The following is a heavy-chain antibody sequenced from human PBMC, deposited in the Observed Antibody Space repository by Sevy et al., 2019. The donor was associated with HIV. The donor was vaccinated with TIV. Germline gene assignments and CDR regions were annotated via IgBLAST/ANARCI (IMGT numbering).Heavy chain of an antibody. Sequence: GGSLRLSCTASGFPFSSYEMNWVRQAQGKGLEWVSYITNSGTTKYYSDSVRGRFTISRDNARNSLHLQMNSLRAEDTAVYYCARDLPPSATTVAHFDCWGQGTLVTVSS. CDR2: ITNSGTTK. V-gene: IGHV3-48*03. CDR3: ARDLPPSATTVAHFDC. D-gene: IGHD4-17*01. CDR1: GFPFSSYE. J-gene: IGHJ4*02.